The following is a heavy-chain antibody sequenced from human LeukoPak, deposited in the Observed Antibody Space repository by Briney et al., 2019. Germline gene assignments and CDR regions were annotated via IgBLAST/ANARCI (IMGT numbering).Heavy chain of an antibody. CDR1: GYTFTGYY. CDR3: ARGAIAARPDDY. D-gene: IGHD6-6*01. Sequence: ASVRVSCKASGYTFTGYYMHWVRQAPGQGLEWMGWINPNSGGTNYAQKFQGRVTMTMDTSISTAYMELSRLRSDDTAVYYCARGAIAARPDDYWGQGTLVTVSS. CDR2: INPNSGGT. V-gene: IGHV1-2*02. J-gene: IGHJ4*02.